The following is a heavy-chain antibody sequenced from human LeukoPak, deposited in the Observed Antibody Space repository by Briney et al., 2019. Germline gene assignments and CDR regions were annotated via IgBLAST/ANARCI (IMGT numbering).Heavy chain of an antibody. Sequence: SETVSLTCTDSGCSNSSGKYYWGWIRQPPGKGLEWIGTIYYSGSTYYNPSLKSRVTISVDTSKNQFSLKLSSVTAADTAVYYCARAPFWSGFRHNRIDYRGQGTLVTVSS. J-gene: IGHJ4*02. V-gene: IGHV4-39*01. CDR3: ARAPFWSGFRHNRIDY. CDR1: GCSNSSGKYY. CDR2: IYYSGST. D-gene: IGHD3-3*01.